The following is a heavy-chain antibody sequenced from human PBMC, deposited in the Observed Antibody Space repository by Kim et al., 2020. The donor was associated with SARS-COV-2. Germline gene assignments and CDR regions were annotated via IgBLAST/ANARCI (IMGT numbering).Heavy chain of an antibody. D-gene: IGHD2-15*01. CDR3: AKDPVSSVAGRDY. Sequence: YADSGKGRFTISRDNSKNTLYLQMNSLRAEDTAVYYCAKDPVSSVAGRDYWGQGTLVTVSS. V-gene: IGHV3-23*01. J-gene: IGHJ4*02.